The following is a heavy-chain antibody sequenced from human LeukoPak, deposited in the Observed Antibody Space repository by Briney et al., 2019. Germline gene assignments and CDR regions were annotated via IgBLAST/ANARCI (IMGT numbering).Heavy chain of an antibody. CDR2: IYSGGST. D-gene: IGHD5-24*01. V-gene: IGHV3-66*02. Sequence: PGGSLRLSCAASEFSVGSNYMTWVRQAPGKGLEWVSLIYSGGSTYYADSVKGRFTISRDNSKNTLYLQMNSLRAEDTAVYYCARDLWYGYNFPGAFDIWGQGTMVTVSS. J-gene: IGHJ3*02. CDR3: ARDLWYGYNFPGAFDI. CDR1: EFSVGSNY.